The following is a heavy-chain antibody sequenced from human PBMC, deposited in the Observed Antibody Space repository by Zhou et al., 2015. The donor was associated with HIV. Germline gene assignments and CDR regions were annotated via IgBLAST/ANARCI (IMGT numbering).Heavy chain of an antibody. CDR1: GFTVRSNY. Sequence: EVQLLESGGGLVQPGGSLRVSCAASGFTVRSNYMSWVRQAPGKGLEWVSHISSTGSTIYYADSVKGRFTISKDIAKNSLYLQMNSLRVEDTALYYCARDVDYYISRSSYDAFDIWGQGTMVTVSS. J-gene: IGHJ3*02. CDR2: ISSTGSTI. CDR3: ARDVDYYISRSSYDAFDI. D-gene: IGHD3-22*01. V-gene: IGHV3-48*01.